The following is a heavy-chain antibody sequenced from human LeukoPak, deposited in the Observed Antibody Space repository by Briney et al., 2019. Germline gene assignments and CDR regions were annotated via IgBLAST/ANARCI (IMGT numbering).Heavy chain of an antibody. D-gene: IGHD1-1*01. CDR2: INPSGSDT. J-gene: IGHJ4*02. Sequence: ASVKVSCKASGYTFTSFYMHWVRQASGQGLEWMGIINPSGSDTTYAQKFQGRVTMTRDLSTSTFYMELSSLRSEDTAVYYCARAGQYIQLFLEFWGQGTHVSVSS. CDR1: GYTFTSFY. CDR3: ARAGQYIQLFLEF. V-gene: IGHV1-46*01.